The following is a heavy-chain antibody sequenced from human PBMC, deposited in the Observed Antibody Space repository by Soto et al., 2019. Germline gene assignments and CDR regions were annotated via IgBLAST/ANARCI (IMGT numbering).Heavy chain of an antibody. J-gene: IGHJ6*02. D-gene: IGHD6-19*01. Sequence: GGPLRLSCAASGFTFSSYGMHWVRQAPGKGLEWVAVISYDGSNKYYADSVKGRFTISRDNSKNTLYLQMNSLRAEDTAVYYCAKDLGTVAGYYYYGMDVWGQGTTVTVSS. CDR2: ISYDGSNK. CDR1: GFTFSSYG. V-gene: IGHV3-30*18. CDR3: AKDLGTVAGYYYYGMDV.